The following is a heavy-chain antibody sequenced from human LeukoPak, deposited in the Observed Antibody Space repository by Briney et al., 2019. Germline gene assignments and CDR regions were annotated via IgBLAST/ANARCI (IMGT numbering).Heavy chain of an antibody. Sequence: SETLSLTCSVSGDSVSRSDSYWDWIRQPPGKGLEWIGTIYYSGRTYYSPSLKSRVTMSVDPSNNQFSLNLRSVTAAYTAVYYCARRRYYDASGYLEWGQGTLLSVSS. V-gene: IGHV4-39*01. CDR3: ARRRYYDASGYLE. J-gene: IGHJ1*01. CDR2: IYYSGRT. CDR1: GDSVSRSDSY. D-gene: IGHD3-22*01.